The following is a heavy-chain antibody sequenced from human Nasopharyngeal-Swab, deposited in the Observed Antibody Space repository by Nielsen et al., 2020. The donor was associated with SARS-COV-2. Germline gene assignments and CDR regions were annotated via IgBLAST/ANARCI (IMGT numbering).Heavy chain of an antibody. CDR3: AKVRPIVTTPRDFDY. V-gene: IGHV3-23*01. D-gene: IGHD5-12*01. J-gene: IGHJ4*02. Sequence: VRQAPGKGLEWVPAISGSAGATYYADSVKGRFTISRANSKNTVYLQMNSLRAEDAAVYYCAKVRPIVTTPRDFDYWGQGILVTVSS. CDR2: ISGSAGAT.